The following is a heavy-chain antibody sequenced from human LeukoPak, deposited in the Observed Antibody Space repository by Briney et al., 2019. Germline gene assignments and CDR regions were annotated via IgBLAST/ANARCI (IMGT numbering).Heavy chain of an antibody. CDR2: IYHSGSS. D-gene: IGHD6-13*01. CDR3: ARASMGYNSSWYFDY. CDR1: GGSISSYY. Sequence: ETLSLTCTVSGGSISSYYWSWIRQPPGKGLEWIGYIYHSGSSNYNPSLKSRVTISVDTSKKQFSLKLSSVTAADTAVYYCARASMGYNSSWYFDYWGQGTLVTVSS. V-gene: IGHV4-59*01. J-gene: IGHJ4*02.